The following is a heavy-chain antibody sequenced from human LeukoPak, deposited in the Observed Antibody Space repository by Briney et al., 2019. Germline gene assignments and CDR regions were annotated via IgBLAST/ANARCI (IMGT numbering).Heavy chain of an antibody. CDR3: ARDEAPGIVVVPAPGP. CDR2: IYHSGCT. D-gene: IGHD2-2*01. Sequence: SETLSLTCTVSGGSISSYYWSWIRQPPGKGLEWIGYIYHSGCTYYNPSLKSRVTISVDRSKNQFSLKLRSVTAADTAVYYCARDEAPGIVVVPAPGPWGQGTLVTVSS. CDR1: GGSISSYY. V-gene: IGHV4-59*12. J-gene: IGHJ5*02.